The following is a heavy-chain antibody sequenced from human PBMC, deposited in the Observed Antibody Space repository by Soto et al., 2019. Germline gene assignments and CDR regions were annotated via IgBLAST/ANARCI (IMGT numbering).Heavy chain of an antibody. CDR1: GFTFSDYA. V-gene: IGHV3-23*01. D-gene: IGHD1-26*01. Sequence: QLLESGGGLVQPGGSLRLSCAASGFTFSDYAMSWVRQVPGKGLEWVSSISSGGGSPYYADSVKGRFTIARNTSKNTLFLQMNSLISEDTAVYYCATGDGRIVPRHFDYWGQRTLVTVSS. J-gene: IGHJ4*02. CDR2: ISSGGGSP. CDR3: ATGDGRIVPRHFDY.